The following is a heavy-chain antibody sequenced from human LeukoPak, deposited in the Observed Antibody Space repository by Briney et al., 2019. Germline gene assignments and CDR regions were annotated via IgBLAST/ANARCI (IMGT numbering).Heavy chain of an antibody. CDR3: ARVGPNWGFKENFDF. CDR2: INHGGST. D-gene: IGHD7-27*01. CDR1: GYPISSVYY. J-gene: IGHJ4*02. V-gene: IGHV4-38-2*02. Sequence: SETLSLTCSVSGYPISSVYYWGWIRRPPGKGLEWIGSINHGGSTDYNPSLKSRVIMSIDTSKDHFSLKLTSVTAADTAVYYCARVGPNWGFKENFDFWGQGTLVTVSS.